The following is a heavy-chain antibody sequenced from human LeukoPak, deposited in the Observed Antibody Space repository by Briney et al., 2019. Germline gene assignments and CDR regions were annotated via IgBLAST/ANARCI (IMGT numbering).Heavy chain of an antibody. J-gene: IGHJ6*02. CDR1: GISISSYA. V-gene: IGHV3-23*01. Sequence: GGSLRLSCVASGISISSYAMNWVRQAPGKGLEWVSTFSGSGGSIYYADSVKGRFTISRDNSKNTLYLQMNSLRAEDTAVYYCAKDLSVSGWCPHKNYGMDVWGQGTTVTVSS. D-gene: IGHD6-19*01. CDR2: FSGSGGSI. CDR3: AKDLSVSGWCPHKNYGMDV.